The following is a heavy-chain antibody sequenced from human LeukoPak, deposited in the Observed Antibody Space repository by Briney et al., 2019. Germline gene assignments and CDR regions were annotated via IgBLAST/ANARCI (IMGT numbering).Heavy chain of an antibody. CDR2: INTNTGNP. CDR3: AREVAIGRAAMEGLLH. V-gene: IGHV7-4-1*02. Sequence: ASVKVSCKASGYTFTTYAMNWVRQAPGQGLEWLGWINTNTGNPAYAQGFTGRFVFSLDTSVSTAYLQISSLKADDTAVYYCAREVAIGRAAMEGLLHWGQGTLVTVSS. CDR1: GYTFTTYA. J-gene: IGHJ4*02. D-gene: IGHD5-18*01.